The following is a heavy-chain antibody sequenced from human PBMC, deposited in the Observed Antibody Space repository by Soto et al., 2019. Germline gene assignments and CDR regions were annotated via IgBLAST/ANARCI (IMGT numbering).Heavy chain of an antibody. CDR2: INYRGTT. D-gene: IGHD2-15*01. CDR3: ARDAPGVAPY. CDR1: GGSLIDGQTY. J-gene: IGHJ4*02. V-gene: IGHV4-31*03. Sequence: QVQLQESGPGLVKPSQTLSLTCTVSGGSLIDGQTYLNWIRQHPERGLEWMGYINYRGTTNYSPALKSRILISIDPSKNQFSLRLTSVTAADTAVYYCARDAPGVAPYWGQGTLVTVSS.